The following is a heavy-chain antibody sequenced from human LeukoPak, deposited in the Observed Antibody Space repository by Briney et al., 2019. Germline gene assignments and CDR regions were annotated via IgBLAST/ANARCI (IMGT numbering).Heavy chain of an antibody. J-gene: IGHJ4*02. D-gene: IGHD1-26*01. Sequence: GGSLRPSCAASGFTFSSYGMHWVRQAPGKGLEWVAFIRYDGSNKYYADSVKGRFTISRDNSKNTLYLQMNSLRAEDTAAYYCAKASYSGSYFGDYRGQGTLVTVSS. CDR2: IRYDGSNK. CDR3: AKASYSGSYFGDY. V-gene: IGHV3-30*02. CDR1: GFTFSSYG.